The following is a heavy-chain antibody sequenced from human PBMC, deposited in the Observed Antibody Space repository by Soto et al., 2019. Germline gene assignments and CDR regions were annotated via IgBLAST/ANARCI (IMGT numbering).Heavy chain of an antibody. J-gene: IGHJ4*02. V-gene: IGHV1-3*01. CDR2: INAGNGNT. D-gene: IGHD3-3*01. Sequence: QVQLVQSGAEVKKPGASVKVSCKASGYTFTSYAMHWVRQSPGQSLEWMGWINAGNGNTKYSQKFQGRVTITRDTSASTAYMELSSLRSEDTAVYYCAMATQDFWSGSFDYWGQGTLVTVSS. CDR1: GYTFTSYA. CDR3: AMATQDFWSGSFDY.